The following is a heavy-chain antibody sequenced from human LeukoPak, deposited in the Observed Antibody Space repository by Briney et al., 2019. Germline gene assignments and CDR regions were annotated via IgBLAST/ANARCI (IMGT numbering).Heavy chain of an antibody. Sequence: GGSLRLSCAASGFTFSSYAMSWVRQAPGKGLEWVSAISGSGGSTYYADSVKGRFTISRDNSKNTLYLQMNSLRAEDTAVYYCAKDPCSGTSCYNDYWGQGTLVTVSS. J-gene: IGHJ4*02. V-gene: IGHV3-23*01. CDR3: AKDPCSGTSCYNDY. CDR1: GFTFSSYA. D-gene: IGHD2-2*01. CDR2: ISGSGGST.